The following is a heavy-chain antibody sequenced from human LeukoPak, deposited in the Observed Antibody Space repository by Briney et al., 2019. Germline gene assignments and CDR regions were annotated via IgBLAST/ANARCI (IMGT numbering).Heavy chain of an antibody. V-gene: IGHV1-46*01. CDR1: GYTFISYY. J-gene: IGHJ4*02. D-gene: IGHD5-24*01. CDR2: INPSSGST. CDR3: ARGSRDGYNAMPFDY. Sequence: ASVKVSCKASGYTFISYYMHWVRQAPGQGLEWMGIINPSSGSTTYAQKFQGRVTVTRDTSTSTVYMELSSLRSEDTAVYYCARGSRDGYNAMPFDYWGQGTLVTVSS.